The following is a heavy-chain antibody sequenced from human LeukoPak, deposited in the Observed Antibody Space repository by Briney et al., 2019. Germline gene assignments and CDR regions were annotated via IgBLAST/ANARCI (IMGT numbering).Heavy chain of an antibody. CDR3: ARDACSGGSCYFDY. J-gene: IGHJ4*02. CDR1: GFTFSSYA. CDR2: ISYDGSNK. D-gene: IGHD2-15*01. Sequence: GGSLRLSCAASGFTFSSYAMHWVRQAPGKGLEWVSVISYDGSNKYYADSVKGRFTIARDNSKNTLYLQMNSLRAEDTAVYYCARDACSGGSCYFDYWGQGTLVTVSS. V-gene: IGHV3-30-3*01.